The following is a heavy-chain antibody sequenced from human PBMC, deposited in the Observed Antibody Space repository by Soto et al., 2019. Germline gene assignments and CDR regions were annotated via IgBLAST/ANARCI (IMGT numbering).Heavy chain of an antibody. CDR1: VGSITTGGSY. CDR3: ARADLTDYLNWFDP. J-gene: IGHJ5*02. D-gene: IGHD4-17*01. V-gene: IGHV4-30-2*01. CDR2: IYHSGST. Sequence: PSETLSLTCTVSVGSITTGGSYWSWIRQHPGKGLEWIGNIYHSGSTYYNPSLKSRVTISVDRSKNQFSLKLSSVTAADTAVYYCARADLTDYLNWFDPWGQGTLVTVSS.